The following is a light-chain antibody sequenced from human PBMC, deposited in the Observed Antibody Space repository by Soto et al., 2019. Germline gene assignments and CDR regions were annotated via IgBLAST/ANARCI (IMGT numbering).Light chain of an antibody. V-gene: IGLV2-14*01. CDR1: SSDVGGYNY. CDR2: EVS. Sequence: QSALTQPASVSGSPGQSITISCTGTSSDVGGYNYVSWYQQHPGKAPKLMIYEVSNRPSGVSNRSSGPKSGNTASLTISGLQAEDEADYYCSSYTSSTFYVFGTGTKVTVL. CDR3: SSYTSSTFYV. J-gene: IGLJ1*01.